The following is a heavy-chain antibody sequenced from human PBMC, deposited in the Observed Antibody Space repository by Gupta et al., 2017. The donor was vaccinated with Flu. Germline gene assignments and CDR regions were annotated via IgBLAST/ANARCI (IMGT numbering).Heavy chain of an antibody. J-gene: IGHJ4*02. CDR3: AKRYYDILTGIVSPFDY. V-gene: IGHV3-23*01. Sequence: EVQLLESGGGLVQHGGSLRLSCAASGFTFSSYAMSWVRQAPGKGLEWVSAISGSGGSTYYADSVKGRFTISRDNSKNTLYLQMNSLRAEDTAVYYCAKRYYDILTGIVSPFDYWGQGTLVTVSS. CDR2: ISGSGGST. CDR1: GFTFSSYA. D-gene: IGHD3-9*01.